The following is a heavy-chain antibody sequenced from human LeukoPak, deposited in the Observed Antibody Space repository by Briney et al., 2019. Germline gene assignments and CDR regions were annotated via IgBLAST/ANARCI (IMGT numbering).Heavy chain of an antibody. J-gene: IGHJ4*02. CDR2: ISGSGGST. Sequence: GGSLRLSCAASGFTFSSYAMSWVRQAPGKGLEWVSAISGSGGSTYYADSVKGRFTISRDNSKNTLYLQMNSLRAEDTAVYYCAKDREEYEQQLVLFDYWGQGTLVTVSS. V-gene: IGHV3-23*01. CDR3: AKDREEYEQQLVLFDY. D-gene: IGHD6-13*01. CDR1: GFTFSSYA.